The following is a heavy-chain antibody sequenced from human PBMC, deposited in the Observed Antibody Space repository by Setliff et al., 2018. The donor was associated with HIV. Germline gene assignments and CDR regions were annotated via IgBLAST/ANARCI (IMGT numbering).Heavy chain of an antibody. CDR3: ARRKGGYGLDV. CDR2: FSVPGTT. J-gene: IGHJ6*02. D-gene: IGHD3-16*01. V-gene: IGHV4-61*02. CDR1: GGSITSADYY. Sequence: PSEPLSLTCTVSGGSITSADYYWTRIRQPAGKGLEWIGRFSVPGTTNYGPSFKSRLTIWVDMSKNQFSLKLTSVTAADTAVYYCARRKGGYGLDVWGQGTTVTVSS.